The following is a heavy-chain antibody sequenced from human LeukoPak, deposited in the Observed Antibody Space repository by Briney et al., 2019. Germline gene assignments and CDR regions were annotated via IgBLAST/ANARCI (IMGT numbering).Heavy chain of an antibody. D-gene: IGHD3-10*01. CDR1: GGSVSSGTYY. V-gene: IGHV4-61*01. CDR2: IYYSGST. J-gene: IGHJ3*02. Sequence: SETLSLTCTVSGGSVSSGTYYWSWIRQPPGEGLEWIGYIYYSGSTNYNPSLKSRVTISVDTSKNQFSLKLSSVTAADTAVYYCARVEWFGELSPFDIWGQGKMVTVSS. CDR3: ARVEWFGELSPFDI.